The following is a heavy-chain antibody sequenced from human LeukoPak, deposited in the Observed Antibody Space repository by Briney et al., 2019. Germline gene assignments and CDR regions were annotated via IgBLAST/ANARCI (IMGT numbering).Heavy chain of an antibody. CDR2: IIPIFGTA. D-gene: IGHD6-19*01. Sequence: ASVKVSCKASGGTFSSYAISWVRQAPGQGLEWMGGIIPIFGTANYAQKFQGRVTITADKSTSTAYMELSSLRSEDTAVYYCARESPVDRSGWYVGSAFDIWGQGTMVTVSS. V-gene: IGHV1-69*06. CDR3: ARESPVDRSGWYVGSAFDI. CDR1: GGTFSSYA. J-gene: IGHJ3*02.